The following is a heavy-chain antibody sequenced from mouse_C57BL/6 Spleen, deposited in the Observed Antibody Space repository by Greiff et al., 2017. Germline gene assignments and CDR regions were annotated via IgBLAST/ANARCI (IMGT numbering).Heavy chain of an antibody. D-gene: IGHD1-1*01. CDR1: GFTFSNYW. CDR2: IRLKSDNYAT. J-gene: IGHJ1*03. Sequence: EVKVEESGGGLVQPGGSMKLSCVASGFTFSNYWMNWVRQSPEKGLEWVAQIRLKSDNYATHYAESAKGRFTISRDDSKSSVYLQMNNLRAEDTGMYYCTVYYYGSSYWYFDVWGKGTTVTVSS. V-gene: IGHV6-3*01. CDR3: TVYYYGSSYWYFDV.